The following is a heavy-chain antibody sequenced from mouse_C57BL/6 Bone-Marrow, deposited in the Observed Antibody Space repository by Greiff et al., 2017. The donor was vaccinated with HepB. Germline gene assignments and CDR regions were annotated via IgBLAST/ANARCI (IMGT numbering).Heavy chain of an antibody. CDR2: IWSGGST. D-gene: IGHD2-2*01. Sequence: QVQLQQSGPGLVQPSQSLSITCTVSGFSLTSYGVHWVRQSPGKGLEWLGVIWSGGSTDYNAAFISRLSISKDNSKSQVFFKMNSLQADDTAIYCCARGWLRREFAYWGQGTLVTVSA. CDR3: ARGWLRREFAY. J-gene: IGHJ3*01. V-gene: IGHV2-2*01. CDR1: GFSLTSYG.